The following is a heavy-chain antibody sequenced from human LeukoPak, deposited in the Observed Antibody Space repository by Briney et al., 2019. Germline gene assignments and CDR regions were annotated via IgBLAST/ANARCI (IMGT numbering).Heavy chain of an antibody. Sequence: GGSLRLSCAASGFTFSSYSMNWVRQAPGKGLEWVSYISGYSSTLYYADSVKGRFTISRDNAKNSLYLQMNSLRAEDTAVYYCARRSGIAVAGAFDYWGQGTLVTVSS. CDR3: ARRSGIAVAGAFDY. J-gene: IGHJ4*02. V-gene: IGHV3-48*01. CDR2: ISGYSSTL. CDR1: GFTFSSYS. D-gene: IGHD6-19*01.